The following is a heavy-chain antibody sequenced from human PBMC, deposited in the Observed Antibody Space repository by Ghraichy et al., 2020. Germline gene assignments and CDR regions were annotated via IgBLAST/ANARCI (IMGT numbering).Heavy chain of an antibody. CDR1: GFTFSSDT. V-gene: IGHV3-23*01. Sequence: GGSLRLSCAACGFTFSSDTMRWVGRAPGKGLEWVSAISGSGGSTYYADSVKGRFTISRDNSKNTLYLQMNSLRAEDTAVYYCAKVVVGATKPYFDYWGQGTLVTVSS. CDR2: ISGSGGST. D-gene: IGHD1-26*01. J-gene: IGHJ4*02. CDR3: AKVVVGATKPYFDY.